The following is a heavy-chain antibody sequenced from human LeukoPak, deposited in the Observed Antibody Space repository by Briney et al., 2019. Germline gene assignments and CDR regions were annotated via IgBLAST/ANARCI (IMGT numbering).Heavy chain of an antibody. CDR2: ISGSGGGT. J-gene: IGHJ5*02. Sequence: GGSLRLSCAVSGITLSNYGMSWVRQAPGKGLEWVAGISGSGGGTVYADSVKGRFTISRDNRKNTLYLQMDSLRADDTAVFYCATTTVTNNWFDPWGQRTLVTVSS. D-gene: IGHD4-11*01. CDR3: ATTTVTNNWFDP. CDR1: GITLSNYG. V-gene: IGHV3-23*01.